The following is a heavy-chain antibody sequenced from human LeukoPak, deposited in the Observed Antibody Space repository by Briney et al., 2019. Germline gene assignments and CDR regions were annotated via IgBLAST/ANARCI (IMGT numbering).Heavy chain of an antibody. D-gene: IGHD3/OR15-3a*01. Sequence: SETLSLTCTVSGGSISSYYWSWIRQPPGKGLEWIGYIYYSGSTNYNPSLKSRVTISVDTSKNQFSLKLSSVTAADTAVYYCTRNSGIIFGFRYSDLWGRGTLVTVSS. CDR3: TRNSGIIFGFRYSDL. CDR2: IYYSGST. CDR1: GGSISSYY. J-gene: IGHJ2*01. V-gene: IGHV4-59*12.